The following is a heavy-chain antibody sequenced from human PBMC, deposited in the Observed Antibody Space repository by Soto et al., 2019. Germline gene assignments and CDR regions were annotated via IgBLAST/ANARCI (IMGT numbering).Heavy chain of an antibody. V-gene: IGHV4-34*01. D-gene: IGHD2-15*01. CDR2: INHSGST. J-gene: IGHJ5*02. CDR3: ARVLSVVVVAAPRGWFDP. CDR1: GGSFSGYY. Sequence: SETLSLTCAVYGGSFSGYYWSWIRQPPGKGLEWIGEINHSGSTNYNPSLKSRVTISVDTSKNQFSLKLSSVTAADTAVYYCARVLSVVVVAAPRGWFDPWGQGTLVTVSS.